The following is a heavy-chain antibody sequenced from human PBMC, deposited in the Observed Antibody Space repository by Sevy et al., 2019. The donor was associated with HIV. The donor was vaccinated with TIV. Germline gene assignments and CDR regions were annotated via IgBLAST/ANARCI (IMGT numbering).Heavy chain of an antibody. Sequence: ASVKVSCKASGYTFTSYGISWVRQAPGQGLEWMGWISAYNGNTNYAQKLQGRVTMTTDTSTSTAYMELRSLRSDDTAVYYGARDPNYYDSSGYRRFDIWGQGTMVTVSS. V-gene: IGHV1-18*01. CDR2: ISAYNGNT. D-gene: IGHD3-22*01. J-gene: IGHJ3*02. CDR3: ARDPNYYDSSGYRRFDI. CDR1: GYTFTSYG.